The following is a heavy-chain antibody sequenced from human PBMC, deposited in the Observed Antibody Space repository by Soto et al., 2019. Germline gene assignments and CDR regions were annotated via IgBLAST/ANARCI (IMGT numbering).Heavy chain of an antibody. Sequence: SVKVSCKASGGTFSSYAISWVRQAPGQGLEWMGGIIPIFGTANYAQKFQGRVTITADESTSTAYMELGSLRSEDTAVYYCARDLRLRFLEWSDRRNYYYYGMDVWGQGTTVTVSS. D-gene: IGHD3-3*01. J-gene: IGHJ6*02. V-gene: IGHV1-69*13. CDR3: ARDLRLRFLEWSDRRNYYYYGMDV. CDR1: GGTFSSYA. CDR2: IIPIFGTA.